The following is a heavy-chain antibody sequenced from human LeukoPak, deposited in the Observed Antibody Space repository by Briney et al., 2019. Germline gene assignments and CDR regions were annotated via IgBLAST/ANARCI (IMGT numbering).Heavy chain of an antibody. Sequence: GGSLRLSCAASGFTFSSYAMHWVRQAPGKGLEWVAVISYDGSNKYYADSVKGRFTISRDNSKNTLYLQMNSLRAEDTAVYYCASGDSSTWYSLTKYWGQGTLVTVSS. CDR2: ISYDGSNK. V-gene: IGHV3-30-3*01. CDR3: ASGDSSTWYSLTKY. D-gene: IGHD6-13*01. J-gene: IGHJ4*02. CDR1: GFTFSSYA.